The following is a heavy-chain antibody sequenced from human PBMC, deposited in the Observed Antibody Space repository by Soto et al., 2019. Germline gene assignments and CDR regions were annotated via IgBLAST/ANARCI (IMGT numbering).Heavy chain of an antibody. Sequence: PGGSLRLSCAASGFTFSSYAMHWVRQAPGKGLEWVAAILYDGSNQYYADAVKGRFTISRHNSKNTLYLQMNSLRVEDTAVYYCAKEGRVGYSTRIFRRDNWFDPWGQGTPVTVSS. CDR3: AKEGRVGYSTRIFRRDNWFDP. J-gene: IGHJ5*02. CDR2: ILYDGSNQ. V-gene: IGHV3-33*06. D-gene: IGHD6-13*01. CDR1: GFTFSSYA.